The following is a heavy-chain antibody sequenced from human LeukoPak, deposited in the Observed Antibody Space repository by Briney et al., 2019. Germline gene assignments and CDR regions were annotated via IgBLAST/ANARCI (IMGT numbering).Heavy chain of an antibody. J-gene: IGHJ5*02. D-gene: IGHD3-3*01. Sequence: SGGSLRLSCAASGFTFSSYAMHWVRQAPGKGLEWVAVISYDGSNKYYADSVKGRFTISRDNSKNTLYLQMNSLRAEDTAVYYCAFRRAGVWFDPWGQGTLVTVSS. V-gene: IGHV3-30-3*01. CDR2: ISYDGSNK. CDR1: GFTFSSYA. CDR3: AFRRAGVWFDP.